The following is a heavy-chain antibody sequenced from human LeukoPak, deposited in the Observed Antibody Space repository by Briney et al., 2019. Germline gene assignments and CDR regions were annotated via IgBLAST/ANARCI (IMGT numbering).Heavy chain of an antibody. CDR2: INCIVSS. Sequence: PSETLSLTCIVSVDSISTDYWSWIRQSPGKGLEWIGYINCIVSSEYNPSLKSRITISVDRSKNEISLKMRSVTAADTAVYYCARLDCISDTCYNYWALGALVTVSS. V-gene: IGHV4-59*08. D-gene: IGHD2-21*01. CDR1: VDSISTDY. CDR3: ARLDCISDTCYNY. J-gene: IGHJ4*02.